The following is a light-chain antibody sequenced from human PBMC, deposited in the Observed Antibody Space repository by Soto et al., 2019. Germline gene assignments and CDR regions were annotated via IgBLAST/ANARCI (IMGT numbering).Light chain of an antibody. V-gene: IGLV2-23*01. CDR1: SIDVGSYNL. CDR3: CSYAGSSAYV. Sequence: QSALTQRASVSGSPGQSITISCTGTSIDVGSYNLVSWYQQHPGKAPKLMIYEGSKRPSGVSNRFSGSKSGNTASLTISGLQAEDEADYYCCSYAGSSAYVFGTGTKVTVL. J-gene: IGLJ1*01. CDR2: EGS.